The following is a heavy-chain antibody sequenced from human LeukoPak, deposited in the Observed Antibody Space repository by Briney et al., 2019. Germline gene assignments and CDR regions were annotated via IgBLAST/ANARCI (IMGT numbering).Heavy chain of an antibody. CDR1: GGSISSSNW. CDR2: IYHSGST. CDR3: ARVGRDFWSGYLDAFDI. Sequence: PSETLSLTCAVSGGSISSSNWWSWVRQPPGKGLEWIGEIYHSGSTNYNPSLKSRVTISVDKSKNQFSLKLSSVTAADTGVYYCARVGRDFWSGYLDAFDIWGQGTMVTVSS. J-gene: IGHJ3*02. D-gene: IGHD3-3*01. V-gene: IGHV4-4*02.